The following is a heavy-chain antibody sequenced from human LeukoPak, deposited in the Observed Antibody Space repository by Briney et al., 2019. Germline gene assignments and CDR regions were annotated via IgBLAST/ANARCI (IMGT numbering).Heavy chain of an antibody. J-gene: IGHJ4*02. D-gene: IGHD3-10*01. Sequence: SETLSLTCSVSGASVSSDYWNWIRQSPGRGLEWIGYTHYRGDINYNPSLKSRLTMSVDASSNQVSLKLSSVTAADAAVYYCGRNLGSGSDHWGQGTLDTVSS. CDR2: THYRGDI. CDR3: GRNLGSGSDH. CDR1: GASVSSDY. V-gene: IGHV4-59*02.